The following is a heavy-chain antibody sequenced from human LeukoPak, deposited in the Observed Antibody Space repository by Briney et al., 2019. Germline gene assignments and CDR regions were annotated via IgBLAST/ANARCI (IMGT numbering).Heavy chain of an antibody. CDR3: ARIDSGSYYDLASDY. CDR1: GGTFSSYT. V-gene: IGHV1-69*02. J-gene: IGHJ4*02. D-gene: IGHD1-26*01. Sequence: GASVKVSCKASGGTFSSYTISWVRQAPGQGLDWMGRIIPILGIANYAQKFQGRVTITADKSTSTAYMELSSLRSEDTAVYYCARIDSGSYYDLASDYWGQGTLVTVSS. CDR2: IIPILGIA.